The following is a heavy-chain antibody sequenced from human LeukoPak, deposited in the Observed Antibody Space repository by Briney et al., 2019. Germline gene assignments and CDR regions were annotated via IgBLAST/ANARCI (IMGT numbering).Heavy chain of an antibody. CDR2: ISAYNGNT. CDR1: GYTFTSYG. J-gene: IGHJ4*02. V-gene: IGHV1-18*01. CDR3: ARGSLHRTYYDYVWGSYRGFYFDY. Sequence: ASVKVSCKASGYTFTSYGISWVRQAPGQGLEWMGWISAYNGNTNYAQKLQGRVTITRNTSISTAYMELSSLRSEDTAVYYCARGSLHRTYYDYVWGSYRGFYFDYWGQGTLVTVSS. D-gene: IGHD3-16*02.